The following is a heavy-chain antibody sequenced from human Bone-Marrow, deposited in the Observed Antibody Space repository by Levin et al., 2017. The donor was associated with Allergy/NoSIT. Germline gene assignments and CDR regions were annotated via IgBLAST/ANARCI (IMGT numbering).Heavy chain of an antibody. D-gene: IGHD1-26*01. Sequence: SETLSLTCVVSGHSVSSDYNWGWIRQPPGKGLEWIGSIYDSGRFYHNPSLKSRFTILVDTPKNQFSLKLTSVTAADTAVYWCVRLVPTGVGRGYFDPWGQGTLVTVSS. V-gene: IGHV4-38-2*01. J-gene: IGHJ5*02. CDR2: IYDSGRF. CDR3: VRLVPTGVGRGYFDP. CDR1: GHSVSSDYN.